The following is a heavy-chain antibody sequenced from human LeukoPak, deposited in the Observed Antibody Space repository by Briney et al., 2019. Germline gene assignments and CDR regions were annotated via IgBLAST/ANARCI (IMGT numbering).Heavy chain of an antibody. D-gene: IGHD3-10*01. CDR2: IKSKTDGGTT. CDR1: GFTFSNAW. J-gene: IGHJ4*02. CDR3: TTDPGYYGTGSPYFDY. Sequence: GGSLRLSCAASGFTFSNAWMSWVRQAPGKGLEWVGRIKSKTDGGTTDYAAPVKGRFTISRDDSKNTLYLQMNSLKTEDTAVYYCTTDPGYYGTGSPYFDYWGQGTLVTVSS. V-gene: IGHV3-15*01.